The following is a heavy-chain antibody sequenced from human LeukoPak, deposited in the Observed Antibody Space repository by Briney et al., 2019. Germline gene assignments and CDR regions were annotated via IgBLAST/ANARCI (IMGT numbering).Heavy chain of an antibody. D-gene: IGHD4-17*01. Sequence: GGSLRLSCAASGFTFSSYAMGWVRQAPGKGLEWVSAISGSGGSTYYADSVKGRFTISRDNSKNTLYLQMNSLRAEDTAVYYCAKDKTTVTPEGIGMDVWGQGTTVTVSS. CDR2: ISGSGGST. J-gene: IGHJ6*02. CDR3: AKDKTTVTPEGIGMDV. CDR1: GFTFSSYA. V-gene: IGHV3-23*01.